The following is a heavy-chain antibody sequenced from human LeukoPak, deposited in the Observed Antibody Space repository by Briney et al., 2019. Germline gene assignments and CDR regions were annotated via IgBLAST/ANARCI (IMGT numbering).Heavy chain of an antibody. V-gene: IGHV1-2*02. CDR1: GYTFTGYY. J-gene: IGHJ4*02. Sequence: VASVKVSCKASGYTFTGYYMHWVRQAPGQGLEWMGWINPNSGGTNYAQKFQGRVTMTRDMSTSTVYMELSSLRSDDTAVYYCVLPCLYCGGDYYFDYWGQGTLVTVSS. CDR3: VLPCLYCGGDYYFDY. CDR2: INPNSGGT. D-gene: IGHD2-21*02.